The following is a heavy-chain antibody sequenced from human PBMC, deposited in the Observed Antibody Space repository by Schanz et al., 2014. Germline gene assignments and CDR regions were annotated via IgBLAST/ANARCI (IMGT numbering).Heavy chain of an antibody. Sequence: QVQLVQSGAEMKKPGASVKVSCKASGYTLSAYSLHWVRQAPGQGLEWMGIVNPSVRGTHFAREFQGRVTMASDTSTSTVYMELSGLRSEDAAVYYCARGYGDGPTDFWGQGTLVTVSS. CDR2: VNPSVRGT. J-gene: IGHJ4*02. CDR3: ARGYGDGPTDF. CDR1: GYTLSAYS. D-gene: IGHD4-17*01. V-gene: IGHV1-46*01.